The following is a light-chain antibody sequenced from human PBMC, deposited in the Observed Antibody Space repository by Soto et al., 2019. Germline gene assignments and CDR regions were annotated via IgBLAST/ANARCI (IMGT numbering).Light chain of an antibody. J-gene: IGLJ2*01. CDR3: LLTYSGVGVV. CDR1: TGAVTSGHY. V-gene: IGLV7-46*01. CDR2: DTS. Sequence: QAVVTQEPSLTVSPGGTVTLTCGSSTGAVTSGHYPFWFQQRPGQAPRTLIYDTSNKHSWTPARFSGSLLGDKVALTLSGAQPEDEADYYCLLTYSGVGVVFGGGTKQTVL.